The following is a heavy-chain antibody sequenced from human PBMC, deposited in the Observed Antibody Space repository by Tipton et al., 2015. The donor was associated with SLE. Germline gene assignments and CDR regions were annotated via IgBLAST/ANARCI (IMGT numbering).Heavy chain of an antibody. Sequence: TLSLTCTVSGGSISSSSYYWGWIRQPPGKGLEWIGSIYYSGSTYYNPSLKSRVTISVETSKNQFSLKLSSVTAADTAVYYCRLITITSLFDYWGQGTLVTVSS. V-gene: IGHV4-39*07. CDR1: GGSISSSSYY. J-gene: IGHJ4*02. CDR2: IYYSGST. CDR3: RLITITSLFDY. D-gene: IGHD3-16*01.